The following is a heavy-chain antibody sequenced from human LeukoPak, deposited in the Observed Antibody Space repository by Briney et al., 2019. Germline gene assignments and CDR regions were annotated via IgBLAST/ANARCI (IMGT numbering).Heavy chain of an antibody. V-gene: IGHV3-30*02. CDR2: IRYDGSDK. CDR3: AKDGRYCSSTSCYAGHGWFDP. Sequence: GGSLRLSCTASGFIFSNFGMHWVRQAPGKGLEWVALIRYDGSDKYYADSVKARFTISRDNSRNTLYLQMNSLRAEDTAVYYCAKDGRYCSSTSCYAGHGWFDPWGQGTLVTVSS. CDR1: GFIFSNFG. J-gene: IGHJ5*02. D-gene: IGHD2-2*01.